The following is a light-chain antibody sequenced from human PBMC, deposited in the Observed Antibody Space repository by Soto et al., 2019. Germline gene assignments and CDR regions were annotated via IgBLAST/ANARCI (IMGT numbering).Light chain of an antibody. CDR1: SSDVGGYNY. CDR2: VVS. CDR3: SSYAVTNIFI. Sequence: QSVLTQPPSASGSPGQSVTISRTGTSSDVGGYNYVSWYQQHPGKAPKVIIYVVSKRPSGVPDRFSGSKSGSTASLTVSGLQAEDEADCYCSSYAVTNIFIFATAPKVAVL. J-gene: IGLJ1*01. V-gene: IGLV2-8*01.